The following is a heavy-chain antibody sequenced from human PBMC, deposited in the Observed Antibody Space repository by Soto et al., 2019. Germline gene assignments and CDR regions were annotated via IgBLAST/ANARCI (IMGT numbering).Heavy chain of an antibody. Sequence: GGSLRLSCAAAGFTFSSYAMCWVRPAPGKGLEWVSVIYTGGSTYYADSVKGRFTFSRDNSKNTLYLQMNSLRAEDTAVYYCARAYGGNPALFDPWGQGTLVTVSS. J-gene: IGHJ5*02. CDR1: GFTFSSYA. CDR3: ARAYGGNPALFDP. D-gene: IGHD4-17*01. V-gene: IGHV3-53*01. CDR2: IYTGGST.